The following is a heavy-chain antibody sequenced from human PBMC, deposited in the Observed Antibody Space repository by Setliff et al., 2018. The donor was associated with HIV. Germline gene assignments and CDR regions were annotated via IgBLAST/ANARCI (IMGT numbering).Heavy chain of an antibody. Sequence: GGSLRLSCAVSGFNVGTNGLSWVRQAPGKGLEWVSDIFARGDGTSYAESVKGRFTISRDNSKNTVYLQMNSLRADDMAVYYCAKGVVVTTTYFQHWGQGTLVTVSS. CDR3: AKGVVVTTTYFQH. CDR2: IFARGDGT. J-gene: IGHJ1*01. CDR1: GFNVGTNG. D-gene: IGHD2-15*01. V-gene: IGHV3-23*01.